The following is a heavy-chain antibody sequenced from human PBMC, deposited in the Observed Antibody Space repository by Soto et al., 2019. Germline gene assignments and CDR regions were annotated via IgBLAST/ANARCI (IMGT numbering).Heavy chain of an antibody. CDR1: GFTFSSYG. V-gene: IGHV3-30*18. D-gene: IGHD4-17*01. Sequence: GGSLRLSCAASGFTFSSYGMHWVRQAPGKGLEWVAVISYDGSNKYYADSVKGRFTISRDNSKNTLYLQMNSLRAEDTAVYYCAKDSRGYGDPYYYYYYMDVWGKGTTVTVSS. CDR2: ISYDGSNK. CDR3: AKDSRGYGDPYYYYYYMDV. J-gene: IGHJ6*03.